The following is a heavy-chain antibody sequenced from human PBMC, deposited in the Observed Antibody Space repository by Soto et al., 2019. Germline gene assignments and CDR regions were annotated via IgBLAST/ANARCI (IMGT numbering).Heavy chain of an antibody. J-gene: IGHJ6*03. V-gene: IGHV3-21*01. CDR1: GFTFSSHS. Sequence: PGGSLRLSCAASGFTFSSHSMNWVRQAPGKGLEWVSSISSSSSYIYYADSVKGRFTISRDNAKNSLYLQMNSLRAEDTAVYYCARISYYDFWSGRDYYMDVWGKGTTVTVSS. CDR2: ISSSSSYI. CDR3: ARISYYDFWSGRDYYMDV. D-gene: IGHD3-3*01.